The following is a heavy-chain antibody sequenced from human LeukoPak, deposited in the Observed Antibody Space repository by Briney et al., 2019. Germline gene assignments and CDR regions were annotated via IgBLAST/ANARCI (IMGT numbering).Heavy chain of an antibody. CDR1: GFTFSGYS. J-gene: IGHJ4*02. CDR3: ARVLWNGDYPRFDY. CDR2: ISSSSSYI. Sequence: PGGSLRLSCAASGFTFSGYSMNWVRQAPGKGLEWVSSISSSSSYIYYADSVKGRFTISRDNAKNSLYLQMNSLRAEDTAVYYCARVLWNGDYPRFDYWGQGTLVTVSS. D-gene: IGHD4-17*01. V-gene: IGHV3-21*04.